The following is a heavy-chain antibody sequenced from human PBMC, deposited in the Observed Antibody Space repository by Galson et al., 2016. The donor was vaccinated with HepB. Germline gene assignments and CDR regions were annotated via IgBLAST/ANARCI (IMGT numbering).Heavy chain of an antibody. V-gene: IGHV3-23*01. CDR1: GFTFDDYA. Sequence: SLRLSCAASGFTFDDYAMHWVRQAPGKGLEWVSSISGSGGSTYYADSVKGRFTISRDNSKNTLNLQMSSLRAEDTAVYYCAKVATPNRNYENWFDSWGQGTLVTVSS. CDR3: AKVATPNRNYENWFDS. D-gene: IGHD4-11*01. CDR2: ISGSGGST. J-gene: IGHJ5*01.